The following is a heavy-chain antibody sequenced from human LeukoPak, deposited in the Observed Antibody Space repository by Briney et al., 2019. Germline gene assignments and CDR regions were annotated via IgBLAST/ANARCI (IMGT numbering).Heavy chain of an antibody. CDR1: GYTFTSYG. D-gene: IGHD1-26*01. Sequence: GASVKVSCKASGYTFTSYGISWVRQAPGQGLEWMGWINPNSGGTNYAQKFQGRVTMTRDTSISTAYMELSRLRSDDTAVYYCARDQTHSGSYYYYYYYMDVWGKGTTVTVSS. V-gene: IGHV1-2*02. CDR2: INPNSGGT. J-gene: IGHJ6*03. CDR3: ARDQTHSGSYYYYYYYMDV.